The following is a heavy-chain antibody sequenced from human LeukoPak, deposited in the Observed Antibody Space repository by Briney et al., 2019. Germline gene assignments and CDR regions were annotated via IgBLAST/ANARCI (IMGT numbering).Heavy chain of an antibody. CDR1: TFTFDDFA. D-gene: IGHD2-2*02. Sequence: GGSLRLSCAVSTFTFDDFAVHWVRQAPGKGLEWVSGISWNSGNLGYADSVKGRFTISRDIAKNSLYLQMNSLRAEDTALYYCARRDIVVVPASILGAFDIWGQGTMVTVSS. V-gene: IGHV3-9*01. J-gene: IGHJ3*02. CDR2: ISWNSGNL. CDR3: ARRDIVVVPASILGAFDI.